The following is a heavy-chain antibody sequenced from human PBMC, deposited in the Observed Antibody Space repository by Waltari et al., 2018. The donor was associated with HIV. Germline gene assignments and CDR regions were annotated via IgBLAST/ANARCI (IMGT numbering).Heavy chain of an antibody. Sequence: QVQLVESGGGVVQPGRSLRLSCVASGFTFSSYGMHWVRQAPGKGLEWVAVIWYDGGNKYYADAVKGRFTMARDNSKNTLYLQMNSLRAEDSAVYYCAKERDGSVSGILERYAFDIWGQGTMVTVSS. CDR3: AKERDGSVSGILERYAFDI. J-gene: IGHJ3*02. D-gene: IGHD1-26*01. V-gene: IGHV3-33*06. CDR1: GFTFSSYG. CDR2: IWYDGGNK.